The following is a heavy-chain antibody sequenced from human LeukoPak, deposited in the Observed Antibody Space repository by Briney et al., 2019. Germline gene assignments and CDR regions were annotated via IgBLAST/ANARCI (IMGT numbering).Heavy chain of an antibody. CDR3: ARGGMVTPLRPTDY. CDR1: GGSFSGYY. V-gene: IGHV4-34*01. CDR2: INHSGST. Sequence: SETLSLTCAVYGGSFSGYYWSWIRQPPGKGLEWIGEINHSGSTNYNPSLKSRVTISVDTSKNQFSLKLSSVTAADTAVYYCARGGMVTPLRPTDYWGQGTLVTVSS. D-gene: IGHD4-23*01. J-gene: IGHJ4*02.